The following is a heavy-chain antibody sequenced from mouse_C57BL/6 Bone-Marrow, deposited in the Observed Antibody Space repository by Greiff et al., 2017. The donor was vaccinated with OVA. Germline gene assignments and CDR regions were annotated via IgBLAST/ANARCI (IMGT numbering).Heavy chain of an antibody. CDR1: GFNIKDDY. D-gene: IGHD1-1*01. CDR3: TTDYYGSSYYFAY. V-gene: IGHV14-4*01. Sequence: VQLQQSGAELVRPGASVKLSCTASGFNIKDDYMHWVKQRPEQGLEWIGWIDPENGDTEYAAKFPGKATITADSSSNTAYLQLSILASEDTAVYYCTTDYYGSSYYFAYWGHGTTLTVSS. CDR2: IDPENGDT. J-gene: IGHJ2*01.